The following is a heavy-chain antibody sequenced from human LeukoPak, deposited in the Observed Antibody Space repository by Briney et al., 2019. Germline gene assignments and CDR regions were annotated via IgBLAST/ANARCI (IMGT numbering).Heavy chain of an antibody. Sequence: PSETLSLTCAVYGGSFSGYYWSWIRQPPGKWLEWIGEINHSGSTNYNPSLKSRVTISVDTSKNQFSLKLSSVTAADTAVYYCARIRPTYYYDSSGYYYSSGFDYWGQGTLVTVSS. J-gene: IGHJ4*02. V-gene: IGHV4-34*01. CDR3: ARIRPTYYYDSSGYYYSSGFDY. D-gene: IGHD3-22*01. CDR2: INHSGST. CDR1: GGSFSGYY.